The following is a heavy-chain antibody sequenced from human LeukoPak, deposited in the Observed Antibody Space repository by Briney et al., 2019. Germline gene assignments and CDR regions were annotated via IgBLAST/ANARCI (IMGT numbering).Heavy chain of an antibody. CDR1: GFTFSSYS. J-gene: IGHJ3*02. CDR2: ISSSSSYI. D-gene: IGHD3-3*01. Sequence: PGGSLRLSCAASGFTFSSYSMNWVRQAPGKGLEWVSSISSSSSYIYYADSVKGRFTISRDNAKNSLYLQMNSLRAEDTAVYYCARDPAEMGDFWSGHANAFDIWGQGTMVTVSS. V-gene: IGHV3-21*01. CDR3: ARDPAEMGDFWSGHANAFDI.